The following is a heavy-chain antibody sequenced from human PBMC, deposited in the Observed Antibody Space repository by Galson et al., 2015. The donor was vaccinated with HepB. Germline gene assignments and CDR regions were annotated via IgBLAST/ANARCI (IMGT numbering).Heavy chain of an antibody. D-gene: IGHD6-13*01. CDR1: GGSISSSSYY. CDR2: IYNSVTT. CDR3: ARHPLDSADGIAFDI. V-gene: IGHV4-39*01. Sequence: GGSISSSSYYWDWIRQPPGKGLEWIATIYNSVTTYYNPSLKSRVTISVDTSRNQFSLNLNSVTAADTAVYFCARHPLDSADGIAFDIWGHGTMVTVSS. J-gene: IGHJ3*02.